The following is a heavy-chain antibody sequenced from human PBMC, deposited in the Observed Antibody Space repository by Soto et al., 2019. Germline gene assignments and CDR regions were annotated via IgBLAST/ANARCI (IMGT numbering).Heavy chain of an antibody. J-gene: IGHJ3*02. CDR1: GFTFSSYE. Sequence: GGSLRLSCAASGFTFSSYEMNWVRQAPGKGLEWVSYISSSGSTIYYADSVKGRFTISRDNAKNSLYLQMNSLRAEDTAVYYCAMGAGYDSSGYYDDAFDIWGQGTMVTVSS. CDR2: ISSSGSTI. D-gene: IGHD3-22*01. V-gene: IGHV3-48*03. CDR3: AMGAGYDSSGYYDDAFDI.